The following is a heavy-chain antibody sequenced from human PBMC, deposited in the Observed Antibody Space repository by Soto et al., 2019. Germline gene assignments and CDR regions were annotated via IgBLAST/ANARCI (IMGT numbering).Heavy chain of an antibody. D-gene: IGHD3-22*01. J-gene: IGHJ3*01. Sequence: QVQLIQSAAEVKKPGSSVRVSCTASGGIFGSHGFSWVRQAPGQRLEWVGGFIPIFRTLTYTEKFQARVRNAADESTNTVYLDLSSLTSEDTAVYYCVRDRRIYYSDPHDEFVASDYQVWGQGTMVSVSS. CDR2: FIPIFRTL. V-gene: IGHV1-69*01. CDR3: VRDRRIYYSDPHDEFVASDYQV. CDR1: GGIFGSHG.